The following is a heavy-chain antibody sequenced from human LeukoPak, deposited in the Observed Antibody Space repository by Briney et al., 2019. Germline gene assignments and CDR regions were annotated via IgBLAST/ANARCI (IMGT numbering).Heavy chain of an antibody. CDR1: GFTFSSHS. J-gene: IGHJ3*02. Sequence: GGSLRLSCVASGFTFSSHSMNWVRLAPGKGLEWVSYFSSSSTTTYYADSVKGRFTISRDNAKSSLYLQMNSLRAEDTAVYYCASEDSSGYFPSDAFDIWGQGTMVTVSP. CDR2: FSSSSTTT. V-gene: IGHV3-48*01. CDR3: ASEDSSGYFPSDAFDI. D-gene: IGHD3-22*01.